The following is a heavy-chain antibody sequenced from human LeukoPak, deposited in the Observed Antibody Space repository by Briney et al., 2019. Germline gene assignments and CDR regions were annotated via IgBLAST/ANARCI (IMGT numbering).Heavy chain of an antibody. CDR1: GYTFTSYG. CDR3: ARVGADDFWSGYPNWFDP. V-gene: IGHV1-18*01. J-gene: IGHJ5*02. D-gene: IGHD3-3*01. CDR2: ISAYNGNT. Sequence: GASVKVSCKASGYTFTSYGISWVRQAPGQGLEWMGWISAYNGNTNYAQKLQGRVTMTTDTSTSTAYMELRSLRSDDTAVYYCARVGADDFWSGYPNWFDPWGQGTLVTVSS.